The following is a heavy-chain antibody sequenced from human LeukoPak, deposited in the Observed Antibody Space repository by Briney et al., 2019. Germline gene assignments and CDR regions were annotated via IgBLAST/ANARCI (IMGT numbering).Heavy chain of an antibody. J-gene: IGHJ6*02. Sequence: PSQTLSLTCAVSGGSISSGGYSWSWIRQPPGKGLEWIGYIYHSGSTYYNPSLKSRVTISVDRSKNQFSLKLSSVTAADTAVYYCARSIPASYYYYGMGVWGQGTTVTVSS. CDR3: ARSIPASYYYYGMGV. CDR2: IYHSGST. CDR1: GGSISSGGYS. V-gene: IGHV4-30-2*01. D-gene: IGHD2-21*01.